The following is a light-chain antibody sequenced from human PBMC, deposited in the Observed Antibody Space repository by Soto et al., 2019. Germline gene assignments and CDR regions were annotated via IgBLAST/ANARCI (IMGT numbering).Light chain of an antibody. CDR2: RAS. J-gene: IGKJ1*01. V-gene: IGKV1-9*01. CDR3: QELNSYPRT. Sequence: DIQLTQSPSFLSASVGDRVTITCRASQGISTYLAWYQKKPGKAPENPIYRASTLQSGVPSRFSGSGSGTEFTLTISRLQPEDFATYYCQELNSYPRTFGQGTKVEIK. CDR1: QGISTY.